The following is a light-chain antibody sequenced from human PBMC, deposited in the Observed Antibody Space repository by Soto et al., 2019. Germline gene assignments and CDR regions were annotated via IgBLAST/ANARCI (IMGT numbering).Light chain of an antibody. Sequence: QSVLTQPASVSASPGQSITISCTGTSSDVGGYNYVSWYQQHPGKAPKPMIYDVSNRPSGVSNRFSGSKSGNTASLTISVLQAEDEADYYCSSYTSSSTRVFGTGTKVTVL. CDR1: SSDVGGYNY. V-gene: IGLV2-14*01. J-gene: IGLJ1*01. CDR3: SSYTSSSTRV. CDR2: DVS.